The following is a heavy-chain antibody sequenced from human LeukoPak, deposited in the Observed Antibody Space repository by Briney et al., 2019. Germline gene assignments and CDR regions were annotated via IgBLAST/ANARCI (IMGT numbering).Heavy chain of an antibody. CDR1: GFTFSTYG. CDR2: IKTKIGGGTT. CDR3: TTDCQH. J-gene: IGHJ1*01. V-gene: IGHV3-15*01. Sequence: GGSLRLSCAASGFTFSTYGVHWVRQAPGEGLEWVGRIKTKIGGGTTDYAAPVKGRFTISRDDSKNTLYLQMNSLKTEDTAVYYCTTDCQHWGQGTLVTVSS.